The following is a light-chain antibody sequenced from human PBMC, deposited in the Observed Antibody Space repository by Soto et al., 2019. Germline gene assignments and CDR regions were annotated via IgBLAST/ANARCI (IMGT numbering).Light chain of an antibody. CDR2: YIS. CDR3: QQHNQWPIT. J-gene: IGKJ5*01. CDR1: QSAGNF. Sequence: EVVFTQSPATLSVSPGATASLSCRASQSAGNFLAWYQQKPGQAPRLLIYYISTRATGIPARFSGISSGTAGTINIYSLQSEDSAVYDCQQHNQWPITFGQGTRLDIK. V-gene: IGKV3D-15*01.